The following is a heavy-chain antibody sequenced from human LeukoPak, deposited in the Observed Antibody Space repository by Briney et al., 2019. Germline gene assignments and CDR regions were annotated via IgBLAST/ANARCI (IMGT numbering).Heavy chain of an antibody. CDR1: GGSVSSGSYW. CDR2: IYYSGNT. CDR3: ARSPYYYYYYGMDV. V-gene: IGHV4-61*01. Sequence: SETLSLTCTVSGGSVSSGSYWWSWLRQPPGKGLEWIGYIYYSGNTNYNPALKRRVTISVDTSKNQFSLKLSSVTAADTAVYYCARSPYYYYYYGMDVWGQGTTVTVSS. J-gene: IGHJ6*02.